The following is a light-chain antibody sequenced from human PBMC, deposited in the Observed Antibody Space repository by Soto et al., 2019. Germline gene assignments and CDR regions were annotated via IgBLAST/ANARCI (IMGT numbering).Light chain of an antibody. J-gene: IGKJ1*01. Sequence: EIVMTQSPVTLSVSPGERATLSCRASQSVSSNLAWSQQKPGQAPRLLIYGASTKATGVPARFSGSGSGTEFTLTISSLQSEDVAVYYCHHYNNWPPWTFGQGTKVEIK. V-gene: IGKV3-15*01. CDR3: HHYNNWPPWT. CDR1: QSVSSN. CDR2: GAS.